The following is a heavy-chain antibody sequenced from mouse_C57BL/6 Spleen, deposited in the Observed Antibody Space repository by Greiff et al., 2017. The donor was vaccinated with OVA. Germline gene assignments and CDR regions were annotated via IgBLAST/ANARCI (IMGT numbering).Heavy chain of an antibody. D-gene: IGHD1-1*01. CDR1: GFTFSSYA. Sequence: EVKLVESGGGLVKPGGSLKLSCAASGFTFSSYAMSWVRQTPEKRLEWVATISDGGSYTYYPDNVKGRFTISRDNAKNNLYLQMNHLKSEDTAMYYCARDKDYYGNSYYYFDYWGQGTTLTVSS. CDR2: ISDGGSYT. V-gene: IGHV5-4*01. J-gene: IGHJ2*01. CDR3: ARDKDYYGNSYYYFDY.